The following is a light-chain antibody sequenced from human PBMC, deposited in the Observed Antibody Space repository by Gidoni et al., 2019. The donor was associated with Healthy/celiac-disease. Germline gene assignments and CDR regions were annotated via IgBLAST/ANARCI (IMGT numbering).Light chain of an antibody. CDR2: GAS. V-gene: IGKV3-15*01. CDR3: QQYNNWLFT. J-gene: IGKJ4*01. Sequence: IVMTQSPATLSVSSGERATLTCRASQSVSSNLAWYQQKPGQAPRLLIYGASTRATGIPARFSGSGSGTEFTLTISSLQSEDFAVYYCQQYNNWLFTFGGGTKVEIK. CDR1: QSVSSN.